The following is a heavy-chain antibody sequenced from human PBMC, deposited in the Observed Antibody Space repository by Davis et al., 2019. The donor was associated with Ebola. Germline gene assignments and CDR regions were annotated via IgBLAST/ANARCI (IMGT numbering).Heavy chain of an antibody. V-gene: IGHV1-46*01. Sequence: ASVKVSCKASGYTFTSYYMHWVRQAPGQGLEWMGIINPSGGSTSYAQKFQGRVTMTRDTSISTAYMELSRLRSDDTAVYYCARGLLWFGELLPHYYFDYWGQGTLVTVSS. D-gene: IGHD3-10*01. CDR1: GYTFTSYY. CDR3: ARGLLWFGELLPHYYFDY. J-gene: IGHJ4*02. CDR2: INPSGGST.